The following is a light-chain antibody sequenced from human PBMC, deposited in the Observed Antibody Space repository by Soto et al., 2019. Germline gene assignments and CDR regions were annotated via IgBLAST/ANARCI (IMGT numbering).Light chain of an antibody. CDR1: SSNIGNNY. CDR3: ATWDRSLSAVV. CDR2: DNN. J-gene: IGLJ2*01. Sequence: QSVLTQPPSVSAAPGQKVTLSCSGSSSNIGNNYVSWYQQFPGTAPNILIYDNNKQPSGIPDRFSGSKSGTSATLGITGLQTGDEADYYCATWDRSLSAVVFGGGTKLTVL. V-gene: IGLV1-51*01.